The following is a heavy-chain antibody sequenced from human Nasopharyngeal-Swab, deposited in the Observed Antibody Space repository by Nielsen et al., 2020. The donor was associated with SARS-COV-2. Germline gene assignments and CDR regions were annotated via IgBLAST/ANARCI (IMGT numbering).Heavy chain of an antibody. D-gene: IGHD5-18*01. J-gene: IGHJ3*01. CDR2: INPNSGGT. CDR1: GYTFTGYY. CDR3: ATSRAYTGAGSYGDALDV. Sequence: ASVKVSCKASGYTFTGYYMHWVRQAPGQGLEWMGRINPNSGGTNYAQKFQGRVTMTRDTSVRTAHMELSRLRSDDTAVYYCATSRAYTGAGSYGDALDVWGQGTMVTVSS. V-gene: IGHV1-2*06.